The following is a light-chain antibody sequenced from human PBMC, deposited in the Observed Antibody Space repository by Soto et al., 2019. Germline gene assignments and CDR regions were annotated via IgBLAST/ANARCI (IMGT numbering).Light chain of an antibody. V-gene: IGKV1-17*01. Sequence: DMQISQSPASLSASLGDRVARTCRASQTISSWLAWYQQKPGKAPKRLIYAVSSLQSGVPSRFSGSGSGTEFTLTISSLQPEDVATYYCLQHHSYPQTFGQGTKV. CDR3: LQHHSYPQT. CDR2: AVS. CDR1: QTISSW. J-gene: IGKJ1*01.